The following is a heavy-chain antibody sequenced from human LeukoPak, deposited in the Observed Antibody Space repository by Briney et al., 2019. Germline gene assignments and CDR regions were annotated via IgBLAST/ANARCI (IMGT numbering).Heavy chain of an antibody. CDR1: GGSISSGGYY. CDR3: ARLPSSGYYYYFDY. Sequence: SETLSLTCTVSGGSISSGGYYWSWIRRHPGKGLEWIGYIYYSGSTYYNPSLKSRVTISVDTSKNQFSLKLSSVTAADTAVYYCARLPSSGYYYYFDYWGQGTLVTVSS. V-gene: IGHV4-31*03. J-gene: IGHJ4*02. CDR2: IYYSGST. D-gene: IGHD3-22*01.